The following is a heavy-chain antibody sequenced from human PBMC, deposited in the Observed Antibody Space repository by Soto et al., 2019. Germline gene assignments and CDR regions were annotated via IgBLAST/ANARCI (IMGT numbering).Heavy chain of an antibody. Sequence: QVQLQQWGAGLLKPSETLSLTCAVYGGSFSGYQWSWIRQTPGKGLEWIGGSNDSGDINYNPSLKSRGTVLVDSPKKQISLRVSAVTAADTAVYYCARGLILWFGELSRRGGYYSYMDVWGKGTTVIVSS. CDR2: SNDSGDI. V-gene: IGHV4-34*01. CDR3: ARGLILWFGELSRRGGYYSYMDV. D-gene: IGHD3-10*01. J-gene: IGHJ6*03. CDR1: GGSFSGYQ.